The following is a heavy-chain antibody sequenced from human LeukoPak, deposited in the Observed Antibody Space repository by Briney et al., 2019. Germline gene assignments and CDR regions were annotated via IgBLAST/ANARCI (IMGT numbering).Heavy chain of an antibody. V-gene: IGHV3-21*01. J-gene: IGHJ3*02. CDR3: ARVGVVGATGAFDI. Sequence: PGGSLRLSCAASGCTFSSYSMNWVRQAPGKGLEGVSSISSSSSYIYYADSVKGRFTISRDNAKNSLYLQMNSLRAEDTAVYYCARVGVVGATGAFDIWGQGTMVTVSS. CDR2: ISSSSSYI. D-gene: IGHD1-26*01. CDR1: GCTFSSYS.